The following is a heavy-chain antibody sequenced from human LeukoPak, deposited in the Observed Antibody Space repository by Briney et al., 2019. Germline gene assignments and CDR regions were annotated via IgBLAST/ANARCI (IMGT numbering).Heavy chain of an antibody. CDR3: ARDYCTRGGDCYKEDLFDP. V-gene: IGHV1-18*01. D-gene: IGHD2-21*02. Sequence: ASVKVSCKASGYTFAIYGISWVRQAPGQGLEWMAWISPYDGDTNYAQNFEGRVTMTTETSTSSAYMELRSLRSDDTAIYYCARDYCTRGGDCYKEDLFDPWGQGTLVTVSS. CDR2: ISPYDGDT. CDR1: GYTFAIYG. J-gene: IGHJ5*02.